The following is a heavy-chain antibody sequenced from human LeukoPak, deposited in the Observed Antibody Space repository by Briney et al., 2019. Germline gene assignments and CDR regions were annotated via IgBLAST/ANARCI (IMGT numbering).Heavy chain of an antibody. V-gene: IGHV3-7*01. CDR2: MKKDGSET. D-gene: IGHD3-10*01. CDR3: GRHRSGSGTYFIDY. J-gene: IGHJ4*02. Sequence: GGSLRLSCVVSGFTFSSYSMIWVRQAPGKGLQWVANMKKDGSETKYVESVKGRFTIPRDNAKNSLYLQMNSLRDEDTACYYCGRHRSGSGTYFIDYWGQGTLVSVSS. CDR1: GFTFSSYS.